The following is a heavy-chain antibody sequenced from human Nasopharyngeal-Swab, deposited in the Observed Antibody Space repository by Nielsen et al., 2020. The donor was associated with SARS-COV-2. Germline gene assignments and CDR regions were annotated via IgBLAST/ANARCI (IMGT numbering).Heavy chain of an antibody. CDR1: RFTFSSYG. V-gene: IGHV3-33*06. J-gene: IGHJ4*02. D-gene: IGHD3-22*01. Sequence: GGSLRLSCAASRFTFSSYGMHWVRQAPGKGLEWVAVIWYDGSNKYYADSVKGRFTISRDNSKNTLFLQMNSLRVEDTAVYYCAKGALLWESSGSHVFGYLDSWAQGALVTVSS. CDR2: IWYDGSNK. CDR3: AKGALLWESSGSHVFGYLDS.